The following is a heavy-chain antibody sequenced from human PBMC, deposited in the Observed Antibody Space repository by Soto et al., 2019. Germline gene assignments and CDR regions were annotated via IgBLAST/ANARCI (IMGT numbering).Heavy chain of an antibody. Sequence: ASLKVSCKASGYTFTSYYMHWVRQAPGQGLEWMGIINPSGGSTSYAQKFQGRVTMTRDTSTSTVYMELSSLRSEDTAVYYCARDGGSYYDILTGYIFGGYFDYWGQGTLVTVSS. D-gene: IGHD3-9*01. J-gene: IGHJ4*02. CDR1: GYTFTSYY. CDR2: INPSGGST. V-gene: IGHV1-46*01. CDR3: ARDGGSYYDILTGYIFGGYFDY.